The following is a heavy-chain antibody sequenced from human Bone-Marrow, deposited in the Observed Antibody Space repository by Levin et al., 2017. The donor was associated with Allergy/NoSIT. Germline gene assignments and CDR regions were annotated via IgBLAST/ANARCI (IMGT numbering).Heavy chain of an antibody. V-gene: IGHV4-34*01. CDR1: GGAFSGYY. CDR2: INHSGSA. Sequence: PSETLSLTCAMSGGAFSGYYWNWIRQSPGKGLEWIGEINHSGSADYNPSLETRVSMSVDIIKKQFSLKLTSVIAADTGIYYCARGPYHGPWYFDFWGRGTLVDVSS. J-gene: IGHJ2*01. CDR3: ARGPYHGPWYFDF. D-gene: IGHD2-2*01.